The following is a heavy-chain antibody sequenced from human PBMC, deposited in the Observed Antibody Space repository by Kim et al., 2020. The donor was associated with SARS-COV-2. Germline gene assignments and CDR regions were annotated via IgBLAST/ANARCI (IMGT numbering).Heavy chain of an antibody. J-gene: IGHJ5*02. CDR1: GGSISSSSYY. V-gene: IGHV4-39*01. CDR3: AGQGDKQWPHPNWFDP. D-gene: IGHD6-19*01. Sequence: SETLSLTCTVSGGSISSSSYYWGWIRQPPGKGLEWIGSFHYSGSTYHNPSLKSRVTISVDTSKNQFSLNLTSVTAADTAVYFCAGQGDKQWPHPNWFDPWGQGTLVTVTS. CDR2: FHYSGST.